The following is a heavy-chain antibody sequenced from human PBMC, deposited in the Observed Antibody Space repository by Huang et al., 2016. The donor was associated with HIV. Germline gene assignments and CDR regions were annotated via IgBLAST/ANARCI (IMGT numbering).Heavy chain of an antibody. J-gene: IGHJ4*02. CDR3: ARHERWAMVRGVPQWGFDY. CDR1: GGSISSSSYY. CDR2: IYYSGGT. Sequence: QLQLQESGPGLVKPSETLSLTCTVSGGSISSSSYYWGWIRQAPGTGLEGIGTIYYSGGTYYNPCLKGRFTISVDTSKNQFSLKLSSVTAADTAVYYCARHERWAMVRGVPQWGFDYWGQGTLVTVSS. D-gene: IGHD3-10*01. V-gene: IGHV4-39*01.